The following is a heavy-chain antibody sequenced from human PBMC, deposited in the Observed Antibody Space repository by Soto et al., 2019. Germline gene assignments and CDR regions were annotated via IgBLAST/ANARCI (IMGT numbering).Heavy chain of an antibody. V-gene: IGHV1-46*01. D-gene: IGHD5-18*01. CDR2: INPSGGST. Sequence: ASVKVSCKASGYTFTSYYMHWARQAPGQGLEWMGIINPSGGSTSYAQKFQGRVTMTRDTSTSTVYMELSSLRSEDTAVYYCAYVDTAMVGYYYYGMDVWGQGTTVTVSS. CDR3: AYVDTAMVGYYYYGMDV. CDR1: GYTFTSYY. J-gene: IGHJ6*02.